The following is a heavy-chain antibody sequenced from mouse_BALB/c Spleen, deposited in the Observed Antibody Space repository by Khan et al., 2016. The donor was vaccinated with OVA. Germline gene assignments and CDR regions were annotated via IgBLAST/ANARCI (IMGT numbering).Heavy chain of an antibody. CDR3: ATWNYFGYTFAY. D-gene: IGHD1-2*01. CDR1: GYTFTDYY. CDR2: ISPGSGDT. J-gene: IGHJ3*01. Sequence: QVQLQQSGAELARPGASVKLSCKASGYTFTDYYINWVKLSTGQGLEWIGEISPGSGDTYYTERFKGQVTLTADKSSSTAYMQLSSLTSEADAVYFCATWNYFGYTFAYWGQGTLVTVAA. V-gene: IGHV1-77*01.